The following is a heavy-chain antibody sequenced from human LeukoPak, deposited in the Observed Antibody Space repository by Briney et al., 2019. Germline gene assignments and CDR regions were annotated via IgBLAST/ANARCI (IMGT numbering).Heavy chain of an antibody. CDR1: GFTFSSYD. J-gene: IGHJ4*02. CDR2: IGTAGDT. D-gene: IGHD6-19*01. Sequence: GGSLRLSCAASGFTFSSYDMHWVRQATGKGLEWVSAIGTAGDTYYPGSVKGRFTISRDNAKNSLYLQMNSLRAEDTAVYYCARDWGVLGYSSGWPPDYWGQGTLVTVSS. V-gene: IGHV3-13*01. CDR3: ARDWGVLGYSSGWPPDY.